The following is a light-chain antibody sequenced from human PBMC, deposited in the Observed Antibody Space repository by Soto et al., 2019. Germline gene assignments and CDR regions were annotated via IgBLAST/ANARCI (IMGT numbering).Light chain of an antibody. J-gene: IGKJ1*01. CDR2: GAS. CDR3: QQYNYWPPRT. Sequence: EIAMTQSPATLSVSPGERATLSCRASQSISNKLAWYQQRPGQAPRLLIYGASTRATGVPARFSGSGSGTEFTLTISSLQSEDFAVYYCQQYNYWPPRTFGQGTKVEIK. CDR1: QSISNK. V-gene: IGKV3-15*01.